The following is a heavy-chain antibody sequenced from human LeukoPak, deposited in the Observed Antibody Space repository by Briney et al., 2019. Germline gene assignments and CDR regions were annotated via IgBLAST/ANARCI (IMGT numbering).Heavy chain of an antibody. Sequence: GGSLRLSCAASGFTFSSYSMNWVRQAPGKGLEGGSSISSSSSYIYYADSVKGRFTMSRDNAKTSLYLQMNSLRAEDTAVYYCARRRVLGHDAFDIWGQGTMVTVSS. CDR2: ISSSSSYI. CDR3: ARRRVLGHDAFDI. D-gene: IGHD6-6*01. V-gene: IGHV3-21*01. J-gene: IGHJ3*02. CDR1: GFTFSSYS.